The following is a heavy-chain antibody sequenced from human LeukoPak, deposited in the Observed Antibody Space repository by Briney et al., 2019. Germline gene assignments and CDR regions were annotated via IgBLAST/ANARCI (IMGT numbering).Heavy chain of an antibody. CDR2: IFYSGST. J-gene: IGHJ4*02. V-gene: IGHV4-59*11. CDR3: ARGWGYFDY. D-gene: IGHD3-16*01. CDR1: GGSISSHY. Sequence: SETLSLTCTVFGGSISSHYWTWIRQPPGKGLEWIGYIFYSGSTNYNPSLKSRVTISVDTSKNQFSLKLSSVTAADTAVYYCARGWGYFDYWGQGTLVTVSS.